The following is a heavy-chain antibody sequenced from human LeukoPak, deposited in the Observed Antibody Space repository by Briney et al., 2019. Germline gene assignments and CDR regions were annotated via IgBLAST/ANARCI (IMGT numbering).Heavy chain of an antibody. D-gene: IGHD1-26*01. V-gene: IGHV1-2*02. CDR1: GYTFTGYY. CDR2: LNPDSGGT. Sequence: ASVSVSCKASGYTFTGYYMHWVRQAPGQGPEWMGWLNPDSGGTNYAQNFQARVTMTRDTSITTAYMELTRLTSDDTAVYYCARGAHSGSYFLIDYWGQGTLVSVSS. CDR3: ARGAHSGSYFLIDY. J-gene: IGHJ4*02.